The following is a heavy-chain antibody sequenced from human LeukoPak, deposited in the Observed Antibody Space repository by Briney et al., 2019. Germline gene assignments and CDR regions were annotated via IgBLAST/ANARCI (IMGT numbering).Heavy chain of an antibody. J-gene: IGHJ5*02. CDR2: IDLSGSVV. V-gene: IGHV3-48*04. CDR3: ARGPPLFDP. Sequence: PGGSQRLSCAVSGYIFRDYNKIWARQSRGKGLEWVSYIDLSGSVVYYVDSVKGRFTISRDNAKNSLYLQMNSLRAEDTGVYYCARGPPLFDPWGQGTLVAVSS. CDR1: GYIFRDYN.